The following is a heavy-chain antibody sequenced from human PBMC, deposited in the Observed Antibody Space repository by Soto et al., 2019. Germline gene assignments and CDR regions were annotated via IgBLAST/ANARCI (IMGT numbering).Heavy chain of an antibody. V-gene: IGHV4-59*01. J-gene: IGHJ4*02. D-gene: IGHD6-13*01. Sequence: LSLTCTVSGGSMRNYFWTWIRQPPGKGLEWIGYIHYSGTTSFFPSYNPSLRSRVTISEDTSKNQFSLKLLSVTTADTAVYFCAPGAASSRNLAPYYLDFWGQGTLVTVSS. CDR2: IHYSGTT. CDR1: GGSMRNYF. CDR3: APGAASSRNLAPYYLDF.